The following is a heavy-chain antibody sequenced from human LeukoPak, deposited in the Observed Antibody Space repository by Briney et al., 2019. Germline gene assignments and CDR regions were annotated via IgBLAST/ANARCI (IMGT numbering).Heavy chain of an antibody. V-gene: IGHV4-39*01. J-gene: IGHJ4*02. CDR1: GGSISSSSYY. D-gene: IGHD2-8*01. CDR3: ARYGIEVYARPIDY. Sequence: SETPSLTCTVSGGSISSSSYYWGWIRQPPGKGLEWIGSIYYSGSTYYNPSLKSRVTISVDTSKNQFSLKLSSVTAADTAVYYCARYGIEVYARPIDYWGQGTLVTVSS. CDR2: IYYSGST.